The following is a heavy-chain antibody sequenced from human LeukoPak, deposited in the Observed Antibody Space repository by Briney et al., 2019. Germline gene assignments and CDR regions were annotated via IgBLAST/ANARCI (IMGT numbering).Heavy chain of an antibody. CDR2: IKQDGSEK. CDR1: GFTFSSHW. CDR3: VKGLRFSDY. J-gene: IGHJ4*02. Sequence: GGSLRLSCAASGFTFSSHWMSWVRQAPGKGLEWVANIKQDGSEKYYVDSVKGRFTISRDNAKNSLYLQMSSLRAEDTAVYYCVKGLRFSDYWGQGTLVTVSS. V-gene: IGHV3-7*03. D-gene: IGHD3-3*01.